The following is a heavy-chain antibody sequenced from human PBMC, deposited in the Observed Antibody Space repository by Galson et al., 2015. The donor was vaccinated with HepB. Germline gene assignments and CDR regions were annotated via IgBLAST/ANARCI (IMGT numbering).Heavy chain of an antibody. V-gene: IGHV3-21*01. CDR2: ISSSSSYI. D-gene: IGHD3-10*01. Sequence: SLRLSCAASGFTFSSYSMNWVRQAPGKGLEWVSSISSSSSYIYYADSVKGRFTISRDNAKNSLYLQMNSLRAEDTAVYYCARSKSQWFGELPGNYGMDVWGQGTTVTVSS. CDR1: GFTFSSYS. CDR3: ARSKSQWFGELPGNYGMDV. J-gene: IGHJ6*02.